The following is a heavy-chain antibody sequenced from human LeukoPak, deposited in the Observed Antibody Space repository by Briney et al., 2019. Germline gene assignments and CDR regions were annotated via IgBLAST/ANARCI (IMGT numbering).Heavy chain of an antibody. CDR2: IYYSGST. CDR3: AGTGIAVA. J-gene: IGHJ4*02. V-gene: IGHV4-59*12. D-gene: IGHD6-19*01. CDR1: GGSISSYY. Sequence: SETLSLTCTVSGGSISSYYWSWIRQPPGKGLEWIGYIYYSGSTNYNPSLKSRVTIAVDTSKNQFSLKLSSVTAADTAMYCCAGTGIAVAWGQGTLVTVSS.